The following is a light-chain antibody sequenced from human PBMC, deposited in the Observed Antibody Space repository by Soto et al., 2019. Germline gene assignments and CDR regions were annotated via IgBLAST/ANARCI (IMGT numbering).Light chain of an antibody. V-gene: IGKV3-11*01. CDR1: QNVSSY. J-gene: IGKJ4*01. CDR2: GAS. CDR3: QQCSNPPLT. Sequence: EIVLTQSPATLSLSPGERATLSCRASQNVSSYLTWYQQKPGQAPRLLIYGASNRATGIPARFSGSGSGTDFTLTISSLEPEDLAVYYCQQCSNPPLTFGRGTKVGIK.